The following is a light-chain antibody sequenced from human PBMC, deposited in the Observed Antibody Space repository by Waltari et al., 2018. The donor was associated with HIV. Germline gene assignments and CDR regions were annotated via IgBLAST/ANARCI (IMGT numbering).Light chain of an antibody. V-gene: IGLV1-47*01. CDR3: AAWDDSLSGWV. CDR1: GSNIGSTY. J-gene: IGLJ3*02. CDR2: RNN. Sequence: QSVLTQPPSASGNPGQRVTIACSGSGSNIGSTYIYWYQQLPGTAPKLLIYRNNHRPSGVPDRFSGSKSGTSASLAISGLRSEDEADYSCAAWDDSLSGWVFGGGTKLTVL.